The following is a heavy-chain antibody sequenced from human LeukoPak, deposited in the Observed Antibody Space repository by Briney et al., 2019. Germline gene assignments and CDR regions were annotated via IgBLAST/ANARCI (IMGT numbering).Heavy chain of an antibody. J-gene: IGHJ4*02. CDR1: GFTFSSYA. Sequence: GGSLRLSCAASGFTFSSYAMHWVRQAPGKGLEWVAVISYDGSNKYYADSVKGRFTISRDNSKNTLYLQMGSLRAEDMAVYYCARGLAATPLGGFDYWGQGTLVTVSS. D-gene: IGHD2-15*01. V-gene: IGHV3-30*14. CDR2: ISYDGSNK. CDR3: ARGLAATPLGGFDY.